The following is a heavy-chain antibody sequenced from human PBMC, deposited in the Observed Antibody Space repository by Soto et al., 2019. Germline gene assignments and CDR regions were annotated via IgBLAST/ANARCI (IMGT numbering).Heavy chain of an antibody. CDR1: GGSISSYY. CDR3: ARGSGWSDPYNWFDP. Sequence: SETLSLTCTVSGGSISSYYWSWIRQPPGKGLEWIGYIYYSGSTNYNPSLKSRVTISVDTSKNQFSLKLSSVTAADTAVYYCARGSGWSDPYNWFDPWGQGTLVTVSS. D-gene: IGHD6-13*01. V-gene: IGHV4-59*01. CDR2: IYYSGST. J-gene: IGHJ5*02.